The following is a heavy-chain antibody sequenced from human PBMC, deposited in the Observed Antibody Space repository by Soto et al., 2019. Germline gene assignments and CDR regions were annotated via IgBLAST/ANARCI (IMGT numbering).Heavy chain of an antibody. CDR2: ISSSSSYI. J-gene: IGHJ5*02. V-gene: IGHV3-21*01. CDR3: ARDRAVAGIARYNWFEP. D-gene: IGHD6-19*01. CDR1: VFTFSSYS. Sequence: VGSLRLSCASSVFTFSSYSMNCVRHSPGKWLEWVSSISSSSSYIYYADSVKGRFTISRDNAKNSLYLQMNSLRAEDTAVYYCARDRAVAGIARYNWFEPWGQGTLVIVSS.